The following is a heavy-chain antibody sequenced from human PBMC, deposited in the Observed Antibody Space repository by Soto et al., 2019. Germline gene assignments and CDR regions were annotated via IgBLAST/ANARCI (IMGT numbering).Heavy chain of an antibody. J-gene: IGHJ5*02. CDR3: ARSVFP. V-gene: IGHV4-31*03. CDR1: GGSISSGGYY. Sequence: QVQLQESGPGLVKPSQTLSLTCTVSGGSISSGGYYWNWIRQHPGKGLEWIGSIYSIGSTYYNPSLTSRVTISLDTSKNQFSLKLSSVTAADTAVYYCARSVFPWGQGTLVTVSS. CDR2: IYSIGST.